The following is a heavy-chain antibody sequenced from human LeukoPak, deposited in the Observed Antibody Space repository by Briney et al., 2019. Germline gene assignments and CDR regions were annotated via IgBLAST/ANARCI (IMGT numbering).Heavy chain of an antibody. CDR1: GYTFTSYD. CDR3: ARDTDENFDY. J-gene: IGHJ4*02. V-gene: IGHV1-8*03. Sequence: ASVKVSCKASGYTFTSYDINWVRQATGQGLEWMGWMNPNSGNTGYAQKFQGRVTITRNTSISTAYMELSRLRSDDTAVYFCARDTDENFDYWGQGTLVTVSS. CDR2: MNPNSGNT.